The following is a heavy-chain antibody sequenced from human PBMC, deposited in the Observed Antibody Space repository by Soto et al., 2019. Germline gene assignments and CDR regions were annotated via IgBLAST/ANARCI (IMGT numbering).Heavy chain of an antibody. CDR1: GFTFSSYD. J-gene: IGHJ5*02. D-gene: IGHD1-7*01. CDR3: AKDKLGTTWFDP. V-gene: IGHV3-23*01. Sequence: GGSLRLSCAASGFTFSSYDMSWVRQAPGKGLEWVSAISGSGGSTYYADSVKGRFTISRDNSKNTLYLQMSSLRAEDTAVYYCAKDKLGTTWFDPWGQGTLVTVSS. CDR2: ISGSGGST.